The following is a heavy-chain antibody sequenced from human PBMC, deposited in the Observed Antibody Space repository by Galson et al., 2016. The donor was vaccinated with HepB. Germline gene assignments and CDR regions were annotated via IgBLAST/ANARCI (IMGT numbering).Heavy chain of an antibody. CDR2: IDPSDSYT. CDR3: AAAPGNYGADY. J-gene: IGHJ4*02. Sequence: QSGAEVKKPGESLRISCKGSAYRFTSYWISWVRQMPGKGLEWMGRIDPSDSYTNYSPSFQGHVTISVDKSFSTAYLQWSSLKVSDTAIYYCAAAPGNYGADYWSQGTLVTVSS. CDR1: AYRFTSYW. V-gene: IGHV5-10-1*01. D-gene: IGHD4-17*01.